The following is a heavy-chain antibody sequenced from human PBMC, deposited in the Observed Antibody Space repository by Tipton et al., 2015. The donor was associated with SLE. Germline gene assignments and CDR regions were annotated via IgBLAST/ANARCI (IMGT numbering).Heavy chain of an antibody. CDR3: ARESGKTRGDY. CDR2: IKQDGSEK. CDR1: GFTFNSYA. Sequence: GSLRLSCVVSGFTFNSYAMSWVRQAPGKGLEWVANIKQDGSEKYYVDSVKGRFTISRDNAKNSLYLQMNSLRAEDTAVYYCARESGKTRGDYWGQGTLVTVSS. V-gene: IGHV3-7*01. D-gene: IGHD1-26*01. J-gene: IGHJ4*02.